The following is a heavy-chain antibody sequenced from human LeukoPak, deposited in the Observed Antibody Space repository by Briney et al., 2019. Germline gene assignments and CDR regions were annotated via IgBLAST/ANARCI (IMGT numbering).Heavy chain of an antibody. D-gene: IGHD3-10*01. CDR2: INHSGST. J-gene: IGHJ5*02. CDR1: GGSFSGYY. Sequence: SETLSLTCAVYGGSFSGYYWSWIRQPPGKGLEWIGEINHSGSTNYNPSLKSRVTISVDTSKNQFSLKLSSVTAADTAVYYCANYGSGYNWFDPWGQGTLVTVSS. CDR3: ANYGSGYNWFDP. V-gene: IGHV4-34*01.